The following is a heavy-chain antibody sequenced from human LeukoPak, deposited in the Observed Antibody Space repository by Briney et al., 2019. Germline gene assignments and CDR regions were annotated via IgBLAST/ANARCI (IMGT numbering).Heavy chain of an antibody. CDR1: GGSFSGYY. D-gene: IGHD2-8*02. CDR2: INHSGST. Sequence: PSETLSLPCAVYGGSFSGYYWSWIRQPPGKGLEWIGEINHSGSTNYNPSLKSRVTISVDTSKNQFSLKLSSVTAADTAVYYCARASYLSGGVDGWGQGTLVTVSS. V-gene: IGHV4-34*01. J-gene: IGHJ4*02. CDR3: ARASYLSGGVDG.